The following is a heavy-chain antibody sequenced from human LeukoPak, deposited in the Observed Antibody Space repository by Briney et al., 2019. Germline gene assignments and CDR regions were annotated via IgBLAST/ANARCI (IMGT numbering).Heavy chain of an antibody. D-gene: IGHD3-9*01. CDR2: IRYDGSNK. CDR1: GFTFSSYG. CDR3: AKLELVISFPFNDY. Sequence: GGSLRLSCAASGFTFSSYGMHWVRQAPGKGLEWVAFIRYDGSNKYYADSVKGRFTISRDNSKNTLYLQMNSLSAEDTAVYYCAKLELVISFPFNDYWGQGTLVTVSS. J-gene: IGHJ4*02. V-gene: IGHV3-30*02.